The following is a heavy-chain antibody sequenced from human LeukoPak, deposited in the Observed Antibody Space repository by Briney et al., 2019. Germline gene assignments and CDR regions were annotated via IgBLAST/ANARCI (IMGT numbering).Heavy chain of an antibody. CDR1: GGTFSSYA. CDR2: IIPIFGTA. D-gene: IGHD3-10*01. J-gene: IGHJ6*03. Sequence: GASVKVSCKASGGTFSSYAISWVRQAPGQGLEWMGGIIPIFGTANYAQKFQGRVTITADKSTSTAYMELSSLRSEDTAVYYCARDVWGRRGSGSSLSFKGASYYMDVWGKGTTVTVSS. V-gene: IGHV1-69*06. CDR3: ARDVWGRRGSGSSLSFKGASYYMDV.